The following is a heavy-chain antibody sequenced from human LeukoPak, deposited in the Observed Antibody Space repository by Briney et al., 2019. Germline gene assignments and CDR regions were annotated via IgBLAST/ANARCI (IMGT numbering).Heavy chain of an antibody. CDR2: IYYSGST. CDR3: ARVPTLSYRFDY. J-gene: IGHJ4*02. D-gene: IGHD3-16*02. CDR1: GDSVSSVSYY. Sequence: SETLSLTCTVSGDSVSSVSYYWSWIRQPPGNGLEWIGYIYYSGSTNYNPSLKSRVTISVDTSKNQFSLKLSSVTGADTAVYYCARVPTLSYRFDYWGQGTLVTVSS. V-gene: IGHV4-61*01.